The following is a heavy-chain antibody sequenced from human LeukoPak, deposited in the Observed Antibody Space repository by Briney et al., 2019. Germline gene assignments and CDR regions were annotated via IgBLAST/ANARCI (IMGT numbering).Heavy chain of an antibody. CDR3: AKAPSPVGYCSSTSCYGIAFDI. J-gene: IGHJ3*02. CDR1: QFNFNKFG. V-gene: IGHV3-23*01. D-gene: IGHD2-2*01. CDR2: ISGNGGST. Sequence: GGSLRLSCATSQFNFNKFGMTWVRQAPGKGLEWVSSISGNGGSTQYADSVQGRFAISRDNSKNTLYLQMNSLRAEDTAVYYCAKAPSPVGYCSSTSCYGIAFDIWGQGTMVTVSS.